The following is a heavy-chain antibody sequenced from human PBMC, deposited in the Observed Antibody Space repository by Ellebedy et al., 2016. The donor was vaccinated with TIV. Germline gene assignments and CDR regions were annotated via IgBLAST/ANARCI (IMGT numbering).Heavy chain of an antibody. D-gene: IGHD1-14*01. Sequence: GESLKISXAASGFTFSRFWMHWVRQAPGKGLVWVSVAYSDGTSAGYADSVKGRFTISRDNAKNTLFLQMNSLRVEDTAVYYCAKDRRTGSYFDYWGQGTLVTVSS. J-gene: IGHJ4*02. CDR2: AYSDGTSA. CDR1: GFTFSRFW. V-gene: IGHV3-74*01. CDR3: AKDRRTGSYFDY.